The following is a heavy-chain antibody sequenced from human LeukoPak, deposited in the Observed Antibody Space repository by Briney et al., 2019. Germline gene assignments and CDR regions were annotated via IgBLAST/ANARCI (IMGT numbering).Heavy chain of an antibody. D-gene: IGHD3-10*01. Sequence: ASVKVSCKVSGYTLTELSMHWVRQAPGKGLEWMGGFDPEDGETIYAQKFQGRVTMTEDTSTDTAYMELSSLRSEDTAVYYCATNYGSGRKYCYYGMDVWGQGTTVTVS. CDR3: ATNYGSGRKYCYYGMDV. V-gene: IGHV1-24*01. CDR2: FDPEDGET. J-gene: IGHJ6*02. CDR1: GYTLTELS.